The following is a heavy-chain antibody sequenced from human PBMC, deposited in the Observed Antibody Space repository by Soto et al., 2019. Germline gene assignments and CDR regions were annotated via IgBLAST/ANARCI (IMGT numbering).Heavy chain of an antibody. Sequence: GGSLRLSCAASGFTFSSYEMNWVRQAPGKGLEWVSYISSSGSTIYYADSVKGRFTISRDNAKNSLYLQMNSLRAEDTAVYYCARVKDQPRPFDYWGQGTLVTVSS. J-gene: IGHJ4*02. CDR3: ARVKDQPRPFDY. V-gene: IGHV3-48*03. D-gene: IGHD2-2*01. CDR1: GFTFSSYE. CDR2: ISSSGSTI.